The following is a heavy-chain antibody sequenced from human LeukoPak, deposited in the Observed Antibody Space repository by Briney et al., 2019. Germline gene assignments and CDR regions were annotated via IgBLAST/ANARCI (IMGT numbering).Heavy chain of an antibody. CDR2: ISGSGGST. CDR3: ARVPNGITMLGVARWCYFDY. D-gene: IGHD3-22*01. V-gene: IGHV3-23*01. Sequence: QPGGSLRLSCAASGFTFISYAMSWVRQAPGKGLEWVSAISGSGGSTYYADSVKGRFTISRDNSKNTLYLQMNSLRADDTAVYLTARVPNGITMLGVARWCYFDYWGQGTLVTVSS. CDR1: GFTFISYA. J-gene: IGHJ4*02.